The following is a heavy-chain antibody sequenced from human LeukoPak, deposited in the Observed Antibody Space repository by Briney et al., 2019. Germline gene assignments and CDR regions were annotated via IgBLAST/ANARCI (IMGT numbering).Heavy chain of an antibody. J-gene: IGHJ4*02. CDR3: ARGFPYSSSCFDY. CDR1: GGSISSSSYY. CDR2: IYYSGST. V-gene: IGHV4-39*07. Sequence: NPSETLSLTCTVSGGSISSSSYYWGWIRQPPGKGLEWIGSIYYSGSTYYNPSLKSRVTISVDTSKNQFSLKLSSVTAADTAVYYCARGFPYSSSCFDYWGQGTLVTVSS. D-gene: IGHD6-13*01.